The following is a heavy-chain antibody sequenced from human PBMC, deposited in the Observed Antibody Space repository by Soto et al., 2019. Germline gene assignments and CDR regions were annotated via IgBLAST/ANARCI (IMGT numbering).Heavy chain of an antibody. Sequence: PGGSLRLSCAASGFTFSSYAMHWVRQDPGKGLEWVAVISYDGSNKYYADSVKGQFTISRDNSKNTLYLQMNSLRAEDTAVYYCARDFYYYDSSGYYYRGSRYYGMDVWGQGTTVTV. J-gene: IGHJ6*02. CDR2: ISYDGSNK. V-gene: IGHV3-30-3*01. CDR1: GFTFSSYA. CDR3: ARDFYYYDSSGYYYRGSRYYGMDV. D-gene: IGHD3-22*01.